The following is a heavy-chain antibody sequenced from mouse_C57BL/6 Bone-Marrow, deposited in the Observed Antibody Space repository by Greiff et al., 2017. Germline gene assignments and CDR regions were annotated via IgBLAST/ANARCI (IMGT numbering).Heavy chain of an antibody. J-gene: IGHJ2*01. CDR1: GYIFTEYT. CDR3: ARHERYYDYEGYFDY. D-gene: IGHD2-4*01. Sequence: QVHVKQSGAELVKPGASVKLSCKASGYIFTEYTIHWVKQRSGQGLEWIGWFYPGSGSIKYNERFKDKATLTADKSSNTVYMELSRLTSEDSAVYFCARHERYYDYEGYFDYWGQGTTLTVSS. CDR2: FYPGSGSI. V-gene: IGHV1-62-2*01.